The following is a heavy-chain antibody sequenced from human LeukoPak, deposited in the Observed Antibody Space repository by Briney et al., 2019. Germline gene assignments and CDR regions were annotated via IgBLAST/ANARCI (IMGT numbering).Heavy chain of an antibody. Sequence: SETLSLTCSVSGDSISSDYWSWIRQPPGKALEWIAYIYRIGNTDYNPSLKSRVTISLDTSKNQLSLNLTSVTAADTAVYYCAGRGQRYFRDWGQGTLVTVSS. CDR1: GDSISSDY. CDR2: IYRIGNT. V-gene: IGHV4-4*08. J-gene: IGHJ1*01. CDR3: AGRGQRYFRD.